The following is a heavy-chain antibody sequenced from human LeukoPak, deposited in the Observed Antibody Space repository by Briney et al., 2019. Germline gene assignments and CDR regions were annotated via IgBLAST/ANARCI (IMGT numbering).Heavy chain of an antibody. CDR1: GYTFTGYY. CDR3: ARVYSIAAADTTLDY. CDR2: INPNSGGT. Sequence: ASVKVSCKASGYTFTGYYMHWVRQAPGQGLEWMGWINPNSGGTNYAQKFQGRVTMTRDTSISTAYMELSRLRSDDTAVYYCARVYSIAAADTTLDYWGQGTLATVSS. D-gene: IGHD6-13*01. J-gene: IGHJ4*02. V-gene: IGHV1-2*02.